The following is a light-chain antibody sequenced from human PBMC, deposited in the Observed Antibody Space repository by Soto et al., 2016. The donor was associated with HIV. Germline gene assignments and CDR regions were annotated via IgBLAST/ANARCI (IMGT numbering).Light chain of an antibody. Sequence: DIQMTQSPSSLSASVGDRVTITCQASQDISNYLNWYQQKPGKAPKLLIYDASNLETGVPSRFSGSGSGTDFTLTITSLQPEDFATYYCHQSYTLPITFGQGTRL. V-gene: IGKV1-33*01. CDR2: DAS. CDR3: HQSYTLPIT. J-gene: IGKJ5*01. CDR1: QDISNY.